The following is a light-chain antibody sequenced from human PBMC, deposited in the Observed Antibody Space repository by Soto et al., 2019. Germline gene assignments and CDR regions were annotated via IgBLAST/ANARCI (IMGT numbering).Light chain of an antibody. CDR2: EGS. Sequence: QSVLTQPASVSGSPGQSITIYCNGTSSDVGSYNLVSWYQQHPGKAPKRMIYEGSKRPSGVSNRFSGSKSGNTASLTISGLQAEAEADYYSCSYTGSSTLVFGGGTKVTVL. CDR1: SSDVGSYNL. V-gene: IGLV2-23*01. J-gene: IGLJ2*01. CDR3: CSYTGSSTLV.